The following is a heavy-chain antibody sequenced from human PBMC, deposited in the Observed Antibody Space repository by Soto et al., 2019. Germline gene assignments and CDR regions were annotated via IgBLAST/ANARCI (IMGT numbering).Heavy chain of an antibody. CDR3: XXXXXGDYGDYGPDYYYYYGMDV. V-gene: IGHV4-34*01. J-gene: IGHJ6*02. CDR2: INHSGST. CDR1: GGSFSGYY. Sequence: QVQLQQWGAGLLKPSETLSLTCAVYGGSFSGYYWSWIRQPPGKGLEWIGEINHSGSTNYNPSLKSRVTIXXXXXXXXXXXXXXXXXXXXXXXXXXXXXXXGDYGDYGPDYYYYYGMDVWGQGTTVTVSS. D-gene: IGHD4-17*01.